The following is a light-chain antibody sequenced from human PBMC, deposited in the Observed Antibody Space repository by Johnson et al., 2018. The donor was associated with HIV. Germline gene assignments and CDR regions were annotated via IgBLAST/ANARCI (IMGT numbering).Light chain of an antibody. CDR2: ENN. CDR3: GTWDSSLSAFYV. Sequence: QSVLTQPHSVSAAPGQKVTISCSGSSSNIGNNYISWYQQFPGTAPKLLIYENNKRPSGIPDRFSASKSGASATLGITGLQTGDEADYYCGTWDSSLSAFYVFGTGTKVTVL. CDR1: SSNIGNNY. V-gene: IGLV1-51*02. J-gene: IGLJ1*01.